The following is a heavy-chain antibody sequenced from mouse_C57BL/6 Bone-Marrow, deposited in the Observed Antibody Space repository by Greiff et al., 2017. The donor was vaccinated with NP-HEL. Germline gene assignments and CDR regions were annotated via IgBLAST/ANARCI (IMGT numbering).Heavy chain of an antibody. CDR2: INPYNGDT. Sequence: EVMLVESGPELVKPGDSVKISCKASGYSFTGYFMNWVMQSHGKSLEWIGRINPYNGDTFYNQKFKGKATLTVDKSSSTAHMELRSLTSEDSAVYYCARYSPGYAMDYWGQGTSVTVSS. CDR3: ARYSPGYAMDY. CDR1: GYSFTGYF. J-gene: IGHJ4*01. V-gene: IGHV1-20*01.